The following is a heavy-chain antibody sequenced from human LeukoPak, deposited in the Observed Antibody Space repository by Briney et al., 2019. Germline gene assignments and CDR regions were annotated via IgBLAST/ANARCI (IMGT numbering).Heavy chain of an antibody. Sequence: GGSLRLSCAASGFTFSSYAMSWVRKAPGKGLEWVSAISGSGGSTYYADSVKGRFTISRDNSKNTLYLQMNSLRAEDTAVYYCAKDGGSPYGGPGFDYWRQETLVSVFS. D-gene: IGHD4/OR15-4a*01. J-gene: IGHJ4*02. CDR1: GFTFSSYA. V-gene: IGHV3-23*01. CDR3: AKDGGSPYGGPGFDY. CDR2: ISGSGGST.